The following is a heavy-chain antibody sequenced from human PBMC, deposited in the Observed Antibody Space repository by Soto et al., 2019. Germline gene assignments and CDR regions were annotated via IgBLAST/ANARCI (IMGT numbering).Heavy chain of an antibody. V-gene: IGHV2-5*01. CDR2: IYWNDNE. Sequence: SGPTLVNPRQTLTLTCTFSGLSLSTSGVAEGWIRQPPGQAPEWLALIYWNDNERYSPSLKSRLTITKDTSKNQVLLTMTNTDRMHTAPSYSALLYDSSALYYSFDILEQEXMNTV. CDR1: GLSLSTSGVA. D-gene: IGHD3-22*01. CDR3: ALLYDSSALYYSFDI. J-gene: IGHJ3*02.